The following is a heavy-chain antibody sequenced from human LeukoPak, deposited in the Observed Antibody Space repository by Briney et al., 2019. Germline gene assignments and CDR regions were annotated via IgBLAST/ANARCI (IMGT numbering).Heavy chain of an antibody. Sequence: ASVKVSCKASGYTFTSYYMYWVRQAPGQGLEWMGIINPSGGSTSYAQKFQGRVTMTRDTSTSTIYMELSSLRSEGTAVYYCARGLEVVPAAMDYWGQGTLVTVSS. CDR3: ARGLEVVPAAMDY. CDR2: INPSGGST. V-gene: IGHV1-46*01. J-gene: IGHJ4*02. CDR1: GYTFTSYY. D-gene: IGHD2-2*01.